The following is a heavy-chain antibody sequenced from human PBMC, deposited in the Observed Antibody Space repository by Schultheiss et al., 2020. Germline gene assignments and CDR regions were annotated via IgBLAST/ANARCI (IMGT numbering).Heavy chain of an antibody. CDR1: GGSFSGYY. J-gene: IGHJ5*02. Sequence: GSLRLSCAVYGGSFSGYYWSWIRQPPGKGLEWIGEIYHSGSTNYNPSLKSRVTISVDKSKNRVSLKLSSVTAADTAVYYCARAPFHDYQGWFEPWGQGTLVTVSS. D-gene: IGHD4-11*01. V-gene: IGHV4-34*01. CDR3: ARAPFHDYQGWFEP. CDR2: IYHSGST.